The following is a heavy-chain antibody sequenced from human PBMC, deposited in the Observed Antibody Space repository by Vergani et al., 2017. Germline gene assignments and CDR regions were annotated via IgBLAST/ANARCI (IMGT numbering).Heavy chain of an antibody. CDR1: GGSISSYY. J-gene: IGHJ6*03. D-gene: IGHD6-13*01. V-gene: IGHV4-59*01. Sequence: QVQLQESGPGLVKPSETLSLTCTVSGGSISSYYWSWIRQPPGKGLEWIGYIYYSGSTNYNPSLKSRVTISVDTSKNQFSLKLSSVTAADTAVYYCAGEGRGSSRDYYYYMDVWGKGTTVTVSS. CDR3: AGEGRGSSRDYYYYMDV. CDR2: IYYSGST.